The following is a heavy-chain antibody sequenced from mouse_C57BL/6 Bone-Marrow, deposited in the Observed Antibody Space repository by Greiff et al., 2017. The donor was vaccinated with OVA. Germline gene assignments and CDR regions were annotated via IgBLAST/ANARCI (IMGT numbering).Heavy chain of an antibody. CDR2: INPNNGGT. Sequence: VQLQQSGPELVKPGASVKISCKASGYTFTDYYMNWVKQSHGKSLEWIGDINPNNGGTSYNQKFKGKATLTVDKSSSTAYMELRSLTSEDSAVYYCARQPYYYYGSSFDYWGQGTTLTVSS. CDR3: ARQPYYYYGSSFDY. V-gene: IGHV1-26*01. D-gene: IGHD1-1*01. CDR1: GYTFTDYY. J-gene: IGHJ2*01.